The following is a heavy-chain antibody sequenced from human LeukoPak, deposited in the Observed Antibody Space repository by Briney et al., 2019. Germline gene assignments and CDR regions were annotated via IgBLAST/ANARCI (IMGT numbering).Heavy chain of an antibody. CDR1: GFTFSSYA. D-gene: IGHD2-8*01. CDR2: ISGSGGST. V-gene: IGHV3-23*01. J-gene: IGHJ4*02. Sequence: GGSLRLSCAASGFTFSSYAMSWVRQAPGKGLDWVSAISGSGGSTSYAAPLKGRFTISRDNSKNTLYLQMNRLRAEDTAVYYCAKDSGYCINGVCYSFEYWGQGTLVTVSS. CDR3: AKDSGYCINGVCYSFEY.